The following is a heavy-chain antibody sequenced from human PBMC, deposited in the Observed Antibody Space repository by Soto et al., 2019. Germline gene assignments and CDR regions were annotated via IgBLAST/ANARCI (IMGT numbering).Heavy chain of an antibody. J-gene: IGHJ4*02. V-gene: IGHV1-69*02. CDR2: IIPSLGIA. CDR1: GGTFSSYT. CDR3: ARVTTDSCGYPARFDH. D-gene: IGHD3-22*01. Sequence: QVQLVQSGAEVKKPGSSVKVSCKASGGTFSSYTISWVRQAPGHGLEWMGRIIPSLGIATYAQKFQGRVTIPEDIYTSTAYMELSSLRSEATAVYYCARVTTDSCGYPARFDHWGQGTLVTVSS.